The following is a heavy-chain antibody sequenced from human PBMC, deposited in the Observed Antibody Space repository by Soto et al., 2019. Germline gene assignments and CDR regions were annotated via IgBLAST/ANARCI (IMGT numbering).Heavy chain of an antibody. Sequence: SETLSLSCPISGGSVSGGSNYWSWIRQPPGKGLEWIGYIYYSGSTNYNPSLKSRVTISVDTSKNQFSLKLSSVTAADTAVYYCARVNPRRYFDYWGQGTLVTVSS. CDR1: GGSVSGGSNY. V-gene: IGHV4-61*01. J-gene: IGHJ4*02. CDR3: ARVNPRRYFDY. CDR2: IYYSGST.